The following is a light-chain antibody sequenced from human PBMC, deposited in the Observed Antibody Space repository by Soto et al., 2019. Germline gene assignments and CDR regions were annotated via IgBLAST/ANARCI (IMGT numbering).Light chain of an antibody. CDR2: EVS. CDR3: SSYTSSSTYV. CDR1: SSDVGGYDY. Sequence: QSALTQPASVSGSPGQSIPISCTGTSSDVGGYDYVSWYQQHPGKAPKLMIYEVSNRPSGVSNRFSGSKSGSTASLTISGLQAEDEADYYCSSYTSSSTYVFGTGTKVTVL. J-gene: IGLJ1*01. V-gene: IGLV2-14*01.